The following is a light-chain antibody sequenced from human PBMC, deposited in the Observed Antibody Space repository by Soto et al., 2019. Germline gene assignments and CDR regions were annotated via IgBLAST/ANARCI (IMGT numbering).Light chain of an antibody. CDR1: QSVSNNY. V-gene: IGKV3-20*01. CDR2: GAS. J-gene: IGKJ1*01. CDR3: QPYGTSPRT. Sequence: DIVLTQSPGTLSLSPGERATLSCRASQSVSNNYLAWYQQKPGQAPRLLIYGASSRATGIPDRFSGSGSGTDFTLTIASLEPEDFAVYYCQPYGTSPRTFGQGTQVEIK.